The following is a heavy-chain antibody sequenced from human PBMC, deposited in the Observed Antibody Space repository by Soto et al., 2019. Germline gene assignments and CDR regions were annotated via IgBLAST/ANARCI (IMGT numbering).Heavy chain of an antibody. CDR3: ARAFWSGYYAPSHFDY. D-gene: IGHD3-3*01. J-gene: IGHJ4*02. Sequence: SETLSLTCTVSGGSISSYYWSWIRQPPGKGLEWIGYIYYSGSTNYNPSLKSRVTISVDTSKNQFSLKLSSVIAADTAVYYCARAFWSGYYAPSHFDYWGQGTLVTVSS. CDR2: IYYSGST. CDR1: GGSISSYY. V-gene: IGHV4-59*01.